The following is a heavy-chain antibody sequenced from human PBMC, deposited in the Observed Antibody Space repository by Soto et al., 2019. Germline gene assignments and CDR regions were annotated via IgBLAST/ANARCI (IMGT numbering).Heavy chain of an antibody. CDR3: ARGVEYYGSGSSGAMHV. Sequence: EVQLVESGGGLVQPGGSLRLSCAASGFTFSSYWMSWVRQAPGKGLEWVANIKQDGSEKYYVDSVKGRFTISRDNAKNSLYLQMNSLRAEDTAVYYCARGVEYYGSGSSGAMHVWGKGTTVTVSS. V-gene: IGHV3-7*01. CDR1: GFTFSSYW. J-gene: IGHJ6*03. D-gene: IGHD3-10*01. CDR2: IKQDGSEK.